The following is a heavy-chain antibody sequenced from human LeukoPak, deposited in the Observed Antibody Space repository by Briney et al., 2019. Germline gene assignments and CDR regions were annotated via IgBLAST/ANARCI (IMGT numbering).Heavy chain of an antibody. J-gene: IGHJ4*02. Sequence: KPSETLSLTCTVSGGSISSSSYYWGWIRQPPGKGLEWIGSIYYSGSTYYNPSLKSRVTISVDTSKNQFSLKLSSVTAADTAVYYCGRQGLVGPYSSSGFYFDFWGQGTLVTVSS. CDR3: GRQGLVGPYSSSGFYFDF. V-gene: IGHV4-39*01. D-gene: IGHD6-6*01. CDR2: IYYSGST. CDR1: GGSISSSSYY.